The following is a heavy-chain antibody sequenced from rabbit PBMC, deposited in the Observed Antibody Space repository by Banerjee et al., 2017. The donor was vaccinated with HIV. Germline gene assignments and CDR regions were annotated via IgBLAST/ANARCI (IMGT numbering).Heavy chain of an antibody. J-gene: IGHJ4*01. CDR3: ARDLAGAIGWNFNL. Sequence: QEQLKESGGDLVKPEGSLTLSCTASGFSFSNKYVMCWVRQAPGKGLEWIGCINTSSGNTVYASWAKGRFTISKTSSTTVTLQMTSLTAADTATYFCARDLAGAIGWNFNLWGQGTLVTVS. CDR2: INTSSGNT. CDR1: GFSFSNKYV. V-gene: IGHV1S45*01. D-gene: IGHD4-1*01.